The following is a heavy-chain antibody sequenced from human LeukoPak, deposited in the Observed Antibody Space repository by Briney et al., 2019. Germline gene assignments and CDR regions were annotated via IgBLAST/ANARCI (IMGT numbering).Heavy chain of an antibody. V-gene: IGHV4-38-2*02. CDR1: GYSISSGYY. D-gene: IGHD3-16*01. CDR3: ARVGMGEAVDY. J-gene: IGHJ4*02. CDR2: IYHSGST. Sequence: SETLSLTCTVSGYSISSGYYWGWIRQPPGKGLEWIGSIYHSGSTYYNPSLKSRVTISVDTSKNQFSLKLSSVTAADTAVYYCARVGMGEAVDYWGQGTLVTVSS.